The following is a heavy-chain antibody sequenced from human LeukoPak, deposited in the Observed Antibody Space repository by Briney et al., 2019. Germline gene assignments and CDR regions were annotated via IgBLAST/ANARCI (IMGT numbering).Heavy chain of an antibody. CDR3: ATRGGPGSFDAFDI. J-gene: IGHJ3*02. CDR2: LYYSGST. D-gene: IGHD3-10*01. CDR1: GGSISNYY. V-gene: IGHV4-59*05. Sequence: SETLSLTCTVSGGSISNYYWSWIRQPPGKGLEWIGSLYYSGSTYYNPSLKSRVTIFVDTSKNQISLKLSSVTAADTAVYYCATRGGPGSFDAFDIWGQGTMVIVSS.